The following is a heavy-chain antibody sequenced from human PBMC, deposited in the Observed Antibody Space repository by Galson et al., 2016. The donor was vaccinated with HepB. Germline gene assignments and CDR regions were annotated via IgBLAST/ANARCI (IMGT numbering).Heavy chain of an antibody. CDR1: GFTFSTYD. Sequence: CAVSGFTFSTYDMSWVRLAPGRGLECVSGIRGSGEDTYYADFAKGRFTISRDNSRSTLYLQMSSLRLEDTALYYCARHDVGGIDYCGQGTLVTVSS. V-gene: IGHV3-23*01. J-gene: IGHJ4*02. D-gene: IGHD3-10*02. CDR3: ARHDVGGIDY. CDR2: IRGSGEDT.